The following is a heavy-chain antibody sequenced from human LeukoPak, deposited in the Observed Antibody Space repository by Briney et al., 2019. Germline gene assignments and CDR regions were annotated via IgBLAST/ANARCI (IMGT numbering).Heavy chain of an antibody. CDR2: IYYSGST. V-gene: IGHV4-59*08. J-gene: IGHJ4*02. CDR1: GGSISSYY. Sequence: SETLSLTCTVSGGSISSYYWSWIRQPPGKGLEWIGYIYYSGSTNYNPSLKSRVTISVDTSKNRFSLKLSSVTAADTAVYYCARIDSSGYIDYWGQGTLVTVSS. CDR3: ARIDSSGYIDY. D-gene: IGHD3-22*01.